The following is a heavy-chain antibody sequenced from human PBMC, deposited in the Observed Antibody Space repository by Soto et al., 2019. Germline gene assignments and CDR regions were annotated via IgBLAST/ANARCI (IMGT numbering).Heavy chain of an antibody. Sequence: SVKVSCKESGYRFTSNYMHWVRQAPGQGLEWMGIINPSGTSTSYAQKFQGRVTMTRDTSTSTVYMELSSLRSEDTAVYYCARGPGYSYFDYWGQGTLVTVSS. CDR3: ARGPGYSYFDY. CDR1: GYRFTSNY. J-gene: IGHJ4*02. D-gene: IGHD3-22*01. CDR2: INPSGTST. V-gene: IGHV1-46*01.